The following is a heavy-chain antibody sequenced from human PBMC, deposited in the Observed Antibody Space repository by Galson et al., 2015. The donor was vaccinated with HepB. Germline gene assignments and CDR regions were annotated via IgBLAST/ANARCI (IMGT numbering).Heavy chain of an antibody. CDR3: AREHRSDSRKWYDNRTQQLKSPTNASPLDV. D-gene: IGHD3-22*01. CDR1: GYTFTSYG. V-gene: IGHV1-18*04. Sequence: SVKVSCKASGYTFTSYGISWVRQAPGQGLEWMGWISAYNGNTNYAQKLQGRVTMTTDTSTSTAYMELRSLRSDDTAVYYCAREHRSDSRKWYDNRTQQLKSPTNASPLDVWGQGTTVTVSS. CDR2: ISAYNGNT. J-gene: IGHJ6*02.